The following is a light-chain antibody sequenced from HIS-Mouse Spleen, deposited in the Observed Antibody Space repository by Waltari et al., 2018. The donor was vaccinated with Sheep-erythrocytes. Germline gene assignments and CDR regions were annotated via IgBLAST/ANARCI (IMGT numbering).Light chain of an antibody. J-gene: IGLJ3*02. Sequence: QSALTQPPPASGSPGQSVTISCTGTLSEVGGYNYVSRYQQHPGNAPKLMIYEVSKRPSGVPDRFSGSKSGNTASLTVSGLQAEDEADYYCSSYAGSNNWVFGGGTKLTVL. CDR2: EVS. CDR1: LSEVGGYNY. CDR3: SSYAGSNNWV. V-gene: IGLV2-8*01.